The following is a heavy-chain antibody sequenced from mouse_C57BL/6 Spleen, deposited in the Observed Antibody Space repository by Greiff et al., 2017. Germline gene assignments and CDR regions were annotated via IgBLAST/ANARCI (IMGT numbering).Heavy chain of an antibody. Sequence: QVHVKQSGAELVRPGASVTLSCKASGYTFTDYDMHWVKQTPVHGLEWIGAIDPETGGTAYNQKFKGKAILTADKSSSTAYMELRSLTSEDSAVYYCTRHYYGSLDYWGQGTTLTVSS. CDR2: IDPETGGT. V-gene: IGHV1-15*01. D-gene: IGHD1-1*01. CDR1: GYTFTDYD. J-gene: IGHJ2*01. CDR3: TRHYYGSLDY.